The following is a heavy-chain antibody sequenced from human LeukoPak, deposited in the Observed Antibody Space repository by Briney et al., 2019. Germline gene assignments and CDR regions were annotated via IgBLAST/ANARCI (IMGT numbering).Heavy chain of an antibody. CDR3: AREQTFPYFDS. V-gene: IGHV3-66*01. CDR1: GFTVSSNY. D-gene: IGHD3-16*01. Sequence: PPGGSLRLSCAASGFTVSSNYMSWVRQAPGKGLEWVSIIYRVGSTFYADSVEGRFTISRDNSKNTLYLQMNSLRVEDTAIYYCAREQTFPYFDSWGQGTLVTVSS. CDR2: IYRVGST. J-gene: IGHJ4*02.